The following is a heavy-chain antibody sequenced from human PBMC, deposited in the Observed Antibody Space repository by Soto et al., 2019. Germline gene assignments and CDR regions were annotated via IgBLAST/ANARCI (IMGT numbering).Heavy chain of an antibody. CDR2: INHSGST. Sequence: SETLSLTCAVYGGSFSGYYWSWIRQPPGKGLEWIGEINHSGSTNYNPSLKSRVTISVDTSKNQFSLKLSSVTAADTAVYYCARGRQQWLVQGGWGDPWGQGTLVTVSS. V-gene: IGHV4-34*01. CDR1: GGSFSGYY. J-gene: IGHJ5*02. D-gene: IGHD6-19*01. CDR3: ARGRQQWLVQGGWGDP.